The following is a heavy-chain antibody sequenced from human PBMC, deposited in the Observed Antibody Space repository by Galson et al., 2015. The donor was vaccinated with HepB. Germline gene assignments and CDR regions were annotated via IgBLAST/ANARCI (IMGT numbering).Heavy chain of an antibody. CDR2: ISGSGGTT. CDR1: GFTFTNYA. CDR3: AKDDEVWSAPGAGFDY. V-gene: IGHV3-23*01. J-gene: IGHJ4*02. Sequence: SLRLSCAASGFTFTNYAMSWVRQAPGKGLEWVSAISGSGGTTYYADSVRGRFTISRDNSRNTLYLQMNSLRAEDTAVYHCAKDDEVWSAPGAGFDYWGQGTLVTVSS. D-gene: IGHD3-3*01.